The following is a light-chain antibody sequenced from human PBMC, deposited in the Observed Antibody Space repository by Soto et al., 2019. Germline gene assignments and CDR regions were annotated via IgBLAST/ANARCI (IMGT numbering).Light chain of an antibody. J-gene: IGKJ1*01. CDR2: GAS. CDR1: QSVSSN. CDR3: HQYNNWPPVT. V-gene: IGKV3-15*01. Sequence: EIVMTQSPATLSVSPGDRATLSCRASQSVSSNLAWYQQKPGQAPRLLIYGASTRATGIPARFSGSGSGTEFTLTISILQSEDFAGYYCHQYNNWPPVTFGQGTQVEIK.